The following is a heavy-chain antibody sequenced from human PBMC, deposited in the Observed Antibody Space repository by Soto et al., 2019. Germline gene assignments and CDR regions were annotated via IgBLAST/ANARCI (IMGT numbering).Heavy chain of an antibody. CDR1: GYSVSSNSAA. D-gene: IGHD2-15*01. J-gene: IGHJ4*02. CDR3: ARDKVVVVAATIGYYFDY. V-gene: IGHV6-1*01. Sequence: PSHTLSLTCAISGYSVSSNSAALNWIRQSPSRGLEWLGRTYYMSKWYNDYAVSVKSRITINPDTSKNQFSLQLNSVTPEDTAVYYCARDKVVVVAATIGYYFDYWGQGTLVTVSS. CDR2: TYYMSKWYN.